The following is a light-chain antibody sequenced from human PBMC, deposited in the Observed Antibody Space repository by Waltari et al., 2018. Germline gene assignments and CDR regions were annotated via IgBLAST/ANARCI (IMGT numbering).Light chain of an antibody. CDR2: HAS. V-gene: IGKV3D-15*01. J-gene: IGKJ1*01. Sequence: ETVVTQSPGTLSVSPGERATLSCRTSPSTGSSLAWYQQKPGQSPRLLIYHASTRATGIPARFSGSGSETEFTLTISSLQSEDSAVYYCQQYNNWPPGTFGQGTRVEV. CDR3: QQYNNWPPGT. CDR1: PSTGSS.